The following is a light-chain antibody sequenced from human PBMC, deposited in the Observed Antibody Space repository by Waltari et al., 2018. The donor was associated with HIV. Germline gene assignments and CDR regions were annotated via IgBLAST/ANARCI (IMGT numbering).Light chain of an antibody. J-gene: IGLJ2*01. CDR3: SSYTSSSSVL. V-gene: IGLV2-14*01. CDR1: SSDVGGYNY. Sequence: QSALTQPASVSGSPGQSLPIPCPATSSDVGGYNYVSWYQLHPGKAPKLKIFEVTNRTSGVSNRFAGSKSGNTASLTITGLQAEDEADYYCSSYTSSSSVLFGGGTKLTVL. CDR2: EVT.